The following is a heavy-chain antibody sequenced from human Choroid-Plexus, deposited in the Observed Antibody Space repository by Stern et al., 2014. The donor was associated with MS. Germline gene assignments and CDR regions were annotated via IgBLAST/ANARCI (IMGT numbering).Heavy chain of an antibody. D-gene: IGHD2/OR15-2a*01. V-gene: IGHV3-30*18. CDR2: LAYDGSNK. Sequence: MQLVESGGGVVQPGRPLRLSCVASGFTFGSCAMHWVRHAPAKGLEWVAGLAYDGSNKYYADSVKSRFTISRDNSQNTLYMQMSSLRPEDTAVYYCAKDRQYLTYFFDHWGQGSLVTVSS. J-gene: IGHJ5*02. CDR1: GFTFGSCA. CDR3: AKDRQYLTYFFDH.